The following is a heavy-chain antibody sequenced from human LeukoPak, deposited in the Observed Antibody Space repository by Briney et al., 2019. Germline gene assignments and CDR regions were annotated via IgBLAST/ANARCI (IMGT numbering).Heavy chain of an antibody. CDR2: INHSGST. V-gene: IGHV4-34*01. CDR1: DDSISDYY. CDR3: ARGRRNYDY. Sequence: PSETLSLTCTVSDDSISDYYRGWIREPPGKGLEWIGEINHSGSTNYNPSLKSRVTISVDTSKNQFSLKLSSVTAADTAVYYCARGRRNYDYWGQGTLVTVSS. D-gene: IGHD1-7*01. J-gene: IGHJ4*02.